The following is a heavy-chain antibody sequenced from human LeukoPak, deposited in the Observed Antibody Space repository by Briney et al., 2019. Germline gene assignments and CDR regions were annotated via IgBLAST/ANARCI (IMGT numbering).Heavy chain of an antibody. CDR3: ARAVAGTFDP. CDR2: INTDGSRS. V-gene: IGHV3-74*01. CDR1: GSSFSTYW. Sequence: PGGSLRLSCEASGSSFSTYWMHWVRQAPGKGLVWVSRINTDGSRSSSADSVKGRFTISRDNAKNTLYLQMNSLRAEDTAVYYCARAVAGTFDPWGQGTLVIVSS. J-gene: IGHJ5*02. D-gene: IGHD6-19*01.